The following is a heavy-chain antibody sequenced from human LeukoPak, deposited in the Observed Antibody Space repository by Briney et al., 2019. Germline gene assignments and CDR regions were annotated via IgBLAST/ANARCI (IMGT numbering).Heavy chain of an antibody. D-gene: IGHD6-13*01. V-gene: IGHV4-59*01. CDR1: YGSISGYY. CDR3: ARLIAVAGTPDWFDA. Sequence: PSETLSLTCSVSYGSISGYYWSWIRQPPGKGLEWIGYIYYSGSTNSNPSLKSRVTISVDTSKNQFSLKLSSVTAADTAVYYCARLIAVAGTPDWFDAWGQGTLVTVSS. J-gene: IGHJ5*02. CDR2: IYYSGST.